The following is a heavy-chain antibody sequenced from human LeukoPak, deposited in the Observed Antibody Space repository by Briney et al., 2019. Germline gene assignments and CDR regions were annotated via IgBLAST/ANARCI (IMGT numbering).Heavy chain of an antibody. CDR1: GFTFSSYA. V-gene: IGHV3-23*01. CDR3: ARVSGAYGEDDTFDM. Sequence: GGSLRLSCAASGFTFSSYAMSWVRQAPGKGLQWVSAINVRGDSTHYADSVKGRFTISRDNSRNTLYLQMNSLRAEDTALYYCARVSGAYGEDDTFDMWGQGTMVTV. D-gene: IGHD4-17*01. J-gene: IGHJ3*02. CDR2: INVRGDST.